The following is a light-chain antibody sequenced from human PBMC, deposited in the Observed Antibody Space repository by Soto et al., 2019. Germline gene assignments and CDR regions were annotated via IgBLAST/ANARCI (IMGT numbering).Light chain of an antibody. V-gene: IGKV4-1*01. J-gene: IGKJ2*01. CDR3: QQYYDAPRT. Sequence: DIVMTQSPDSLAVSLGERATINCKSSQSILYSDNKKNYLAWYQHKPGQPPNLLIYWASTRASGVPDRFSGSGSGTDFTLTISSLQTEDVAVSYCQQYYDAPRTFGQGTKVEIK. CDR2: WAS. CDR1: QSILYSDNKKNY.